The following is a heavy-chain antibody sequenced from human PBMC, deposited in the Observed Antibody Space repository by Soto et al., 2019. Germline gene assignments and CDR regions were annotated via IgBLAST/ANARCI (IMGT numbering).Heavy chain of an antibody. Sequence: QVQLVQSGAEVKKPVASVKVSCKASGYTFTGYYMHWVRQAPGQGLEWMGWINPNSGGTNYAQKFQGWVTMTRDTSISTAYMELSRLRSDDTAVYYCARAAEYSSGWSPFDYWGQGTLVTVSS. J-gene: IGHJ4*02. CDR3: ARAAEYSSGWSPFDY. CDR1: GYTFTGYY. V-gene: IGHV1-2*04. CDR2: INPNSGGT. D-gene: IGHD6-19*01.